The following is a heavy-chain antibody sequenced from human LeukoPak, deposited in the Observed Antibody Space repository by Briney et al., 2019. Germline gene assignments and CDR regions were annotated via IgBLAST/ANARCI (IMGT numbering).Heavy chain of an antibody. Sequence: GGSLRLSCAASGFTFSRSAMHWVRQAPGKGLEWVALISYDGTNKYYADSVKGRFTTSRDNSKNTLYLHMNSLRAEDTAVYYYAKVGDNWDFDYWGQGTLVSVSS. V-gene: IGHV3-30*04. J-gene: IGHJ4*02. CDR2: ISYDGTNK. CDR3: AKVGDNWDFDY. D-gene: IGHD3-16*01. CDR1: GFTFSRSA.